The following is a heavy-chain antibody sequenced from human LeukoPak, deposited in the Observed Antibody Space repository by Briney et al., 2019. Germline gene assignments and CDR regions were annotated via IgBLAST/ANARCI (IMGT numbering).Heavy chain of an antibody. CDR1: GASISSYF. J-gene: IGHJ4*02. CDR2: IYYSGDT. D-gene: IGHD4-23*01. Sequence: SETLSLTCTVSGASISSYFWNWIRQPPGKGLEWIGYIYYSGDTNCNPSLKSRVTISVDTSKNQFSLRLTSVTAADTAVYYCARSPDYGGNLDYWGQGTLVTVSS. CDR3: ARSPDYGGNLDY. V-gene: IGHV4-59*01.